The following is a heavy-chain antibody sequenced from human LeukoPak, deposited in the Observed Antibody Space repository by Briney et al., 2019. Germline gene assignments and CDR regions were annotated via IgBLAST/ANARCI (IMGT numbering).Heavy chain of an antibody. J-gene: IGHJ4*02. D-gene: IGHD2-21*02. V-gene: IGHV4-30-4*01. CDR2: IYYSGST. Sequence: PSQTLSLTCTVSGGSISSGDYYRSWLRQPPGKGLEWIGYIYYSGSTYYNPSLKSRVTISVDTSKNQFSLKLSSVTAADTAVYYCARADFTYCGGDCYYFDYWGQGTLVTVSS. CDR1: GGSISSGDYY. CDR3: ARADFTYCGGDCYYFDY.